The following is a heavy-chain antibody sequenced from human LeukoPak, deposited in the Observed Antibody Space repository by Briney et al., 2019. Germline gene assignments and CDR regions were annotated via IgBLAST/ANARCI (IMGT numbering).Heavy chain of an antibody. V-gene: IGHV1-3*01. CDR1: EYSFSTYT. D-gene: IGHD5-24*01. Sequence: GASVKVSCKASEYSFSTYTMNWVRQAPGQRLEWMGWINAGNGNTKYSQKFQGRVTITRDTSASTAYMEMRSLRSEDMAVYYCAREIDRDDYNRFFDYWGQGTLVTVSS. J-gene: IGHJ4*02. CDR2: INAGNGNT. CDR3: AREIDRDDYNRFFDY.